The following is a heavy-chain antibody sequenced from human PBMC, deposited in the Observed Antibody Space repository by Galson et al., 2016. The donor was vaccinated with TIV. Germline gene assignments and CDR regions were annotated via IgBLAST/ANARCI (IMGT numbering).Heavy chain of an antibody. Sequence: LSLTCTVSGDSISNYYWSWIRQPPGKGLEWIGYIYYSGSTNYSPSLKSRVTISRDTSKNQLSLKLSSVTAADTAVYYCARQSGYGSSWFPYYFDYWGQGTLVTVSS. D-gene: IGHD6-13*01. V-gene: IGHV4-59*08. CDR1: GDSISNYY. CDR3: ARQSGYGSSWFPYYFDY. J-gene: IGHJ4*02. CDR2: IYYSGST.